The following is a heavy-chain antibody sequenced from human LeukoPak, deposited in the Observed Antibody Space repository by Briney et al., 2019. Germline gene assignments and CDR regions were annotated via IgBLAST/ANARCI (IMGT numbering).Heavy chain of an antibody. CDR1: GGSINNYY. CDR3: ARGRYCSADICSGGDAFDI. J-gene: IGHJ3*02. D-gene: IGHD2-15*01. CDR2: IYTRGST. V-gene: IGHV4-4*07. Sequence: SETLSLTCTVSGGSINNYYWRWIRQPAGKGLEWIGRIYTRGSTNYNPSLKSRVTMSVDTPKNQFSLKLSSVTAAATAVYYCARGRYCSADICSGGDAFDIWGQGTRVSVSS.